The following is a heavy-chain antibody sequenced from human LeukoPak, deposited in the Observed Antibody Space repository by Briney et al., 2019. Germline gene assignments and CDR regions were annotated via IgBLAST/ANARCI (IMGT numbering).Heavy chain of an antibody. CDR3: ARDRPNYYGSDGHYYRRDGDY. CDR1: EFTVSSNY. D-gene: IGHD3-22*01. Sequence: SGGSLRLSCTASEFTVSSNYMSWFRQAPGKGLEWVSVIYSGGTTYYADSVKGRFTISRDNSENTLYLQMHSLRAEDTAVYYCARDRPNYYGSDGHYYRRDGDYWGRGTLVSVSS. J-gene: IGHJ4*02. V-gene: IGHV3-53*01. CDR2: IYSGGTT.